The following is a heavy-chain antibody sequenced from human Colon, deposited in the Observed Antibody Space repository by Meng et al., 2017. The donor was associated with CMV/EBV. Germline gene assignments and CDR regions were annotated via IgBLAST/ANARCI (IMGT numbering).Heavy chain of an antibody. D-gene: IGHD6-6*01. Sequence: GESLKISCAASGFTFSSYWMHWVRQAPGKGLVWVSRINSDGNSTSFADSVKGRFTISRDNAKNTLYLQMNSLRAEDTAVYYCASPAPREAIAARPYYYYGMDVWGQGTTVTVSS. CDR2: INSDGNST. CDR3: ASPAPREAIAARPYYYYGMDV. V-gene: IGHV3-74*01. J-gene: IGHJ6*02. CDR1: GFTFSSYW.